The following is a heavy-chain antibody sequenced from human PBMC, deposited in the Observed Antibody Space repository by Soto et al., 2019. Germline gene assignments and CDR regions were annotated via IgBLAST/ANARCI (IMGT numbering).Heavy chain of an antibody. V-gene: IGHV5-51*01. CDR1: GYSFSTYS. CDR2: IHSGDSNA. Sequence: GESLKISCDGSGYSFSTYSIGLVLQTPGKGLEWMGNIHSGDSNARYSPSFQGQVTISVDKSISAAYLQWTSLKASDTAVYYCAAWRSSHWFDYWGQGTLVTVS. CDR3: AAWRSSHWFDY. D-gene: IGHD6-13*01. J-gene: IGHJ4*02.